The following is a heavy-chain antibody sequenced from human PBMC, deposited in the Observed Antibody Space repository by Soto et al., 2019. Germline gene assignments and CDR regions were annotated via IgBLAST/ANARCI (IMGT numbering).Heavy chain of an antibody. Sequence: QLQLQESGSGLVKPSQTLSLTCAVSGCSISSGGYSWSWIRQPPGKGLEWIGYIYHSGSTYYNQSLKSRVTISVDRSKNQFSLKLSSVTAADTAVYYCARAELRGWFDPWGQGTLVTVSS. CDR1: GCSISSGGYS. CDR3: ARAELRGWFDP. D-gene: IGHD1-7*01. J-gene: IGHJ5*02. V-gene: IGHV4-30-2*01. CDR2: IYHSGST.